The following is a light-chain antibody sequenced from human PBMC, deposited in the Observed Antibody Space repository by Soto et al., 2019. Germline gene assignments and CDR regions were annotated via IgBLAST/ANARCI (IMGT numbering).Light chain of an antibody. V-gene: IGKV2-28*01. CDR1: QSLLHSNGYNY. CDR2: LGS. CDR3: MQALQAPYT. Sequence: DMVMTQSPLSLPVTPGEPASISCRSSQSLLHSNGYNYLDWYLQKPGQSPQLLIFLGSNRASGVPDRFSGSGSGTDFTLKIGRVEAEDVGVYYCMQALQAPYTFGLGTKLEIK. J-gene: IGKJ2*01.